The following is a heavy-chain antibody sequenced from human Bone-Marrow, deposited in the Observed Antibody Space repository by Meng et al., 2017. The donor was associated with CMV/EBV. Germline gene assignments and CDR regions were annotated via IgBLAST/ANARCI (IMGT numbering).Heavy chain of an antibody. D-gene: IGHD3-10*01. J-gene: IGHJ6*02. CDR3: AKVGGAGRRYYYYGMDV. CDR1: GFTFDDYG. V-gene: IGHV3-20*04. CDR2: INWNGGST. Sequence: GESLKISCAASGFTFDDYGMSWVRQAPGKGLEWVSGINWNGGSTGYADSVKGRFTISRDNAKNSLYLQMNSLRAEDTAVYYCAKVGGAGRRYYYYGMDVWGQATTVTVSS.